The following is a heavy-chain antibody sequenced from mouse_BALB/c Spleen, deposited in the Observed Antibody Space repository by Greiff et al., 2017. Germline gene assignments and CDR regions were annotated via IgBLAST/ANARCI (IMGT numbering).Heavy chain of an antibody. Sequence: VKLVESGAELVKPGASVKLSCKASGYTFTEYIIHWVKQRSGQGLEWIGWFYPGSGSIKYNEKFKDKATLTADKSSSTVYMELSRLTSEDSAVYFCARHEDGYTWFAYWGQGTLVTVSA. J-gene: IGHJ3*01. CDR3: ARHEDGYTWFAY. D-gene: IGHD1-2*01. V-gene: IGHV1-62-2*01. CDR2: FYPGSGSI. CDR1: GYTFTEYI.